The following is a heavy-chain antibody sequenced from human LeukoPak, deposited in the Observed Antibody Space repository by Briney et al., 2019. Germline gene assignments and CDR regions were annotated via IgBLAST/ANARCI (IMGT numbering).Heavy chain of an antibody. CDR2: ISSSSSYI. CDR3: ARDRAGEWFYYFDY. D-gene: IGHD3-3*01. Sequence: GGSLRLSCAASGFTFSSYSMNWVRQAPGKGLEWVSSISSSSSYIYYADSVKGRFTISRDNAKNSLYLQMNSLRAEDTALYYCARDRAGEWFYYFDYWGQGTLVTVSS. J-gene: IGHJ4*02. CDR1: GFTFSSYS. V-gene: IGHV3-21*04.